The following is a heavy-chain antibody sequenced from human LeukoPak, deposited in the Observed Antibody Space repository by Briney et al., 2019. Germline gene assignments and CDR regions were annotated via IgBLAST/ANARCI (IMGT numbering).Heavy chain of an antibody. D-gene: IGHD3-22*01. V-gene: IGHV4-30-4*01. CDR3: ARKSVDSSARAFDY. CDR1: GGSISSGDYY. J-gene: IGHJ4*02. CDR2: IYYSGST. Sequence: SETLSLTCTVSGGSISSGDYYWSWIRQPPGKGLEWIGYIYYSGSTYYNPSLKSGVTISVDTSKNHFSLKLSSVTAADTAVYYCARKSVDSSARAFDYWGQGTLVTVSS.